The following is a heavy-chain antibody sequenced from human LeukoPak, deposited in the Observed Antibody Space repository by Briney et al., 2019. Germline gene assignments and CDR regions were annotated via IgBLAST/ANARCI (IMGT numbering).Heavy chain of an antibody. CDR3: ARGRDRSKGGDH. D-gene: IGHD1-26*01. V-gene: IGHV4-34*01. J-gene: IGHJ4*02. CDR1: GGSCDDYY. Sequence: PSETLSLTCAVYGGSCDDYYCGWLRQPPGKGLEWIGEIHPSGIFYYNSSLLSRVTISIDTSKSQFSLRLTSVTAADTAFYYCARGRDRSKGGDHWGQGSLVTVSS. CDR2: IHPSGIF.